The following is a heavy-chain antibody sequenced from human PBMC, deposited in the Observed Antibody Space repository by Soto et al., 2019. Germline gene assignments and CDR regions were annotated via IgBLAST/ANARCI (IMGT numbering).Heavy chain of an antibody. D-gene: IGHD2-15*01. CDR1: GGSISSYY. J-gene: IGHJ4*02. V-gene: IGHV4-59*01. CDR3: ARVDCSGGSCYSGY. CDR2: IYYSGST. Sequence: QVQLQESGPGLVKPSETLSLTCTVSGGSISSYYWSWIRQPPGKGLEWIGYIYYSGSTNYNPSLMSRVTISVDTSKNQFSLKLSSVTAADTAVYYCARVDCSGGSCYSGYWGQGTLVTVSS.